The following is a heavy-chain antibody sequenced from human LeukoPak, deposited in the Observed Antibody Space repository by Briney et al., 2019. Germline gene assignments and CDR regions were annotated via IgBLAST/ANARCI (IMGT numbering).Heavy chain of an antibody. D-gene: IGHD5-12*01. CDR1: GFTFSSYA. CDR2: ISYDGSNK. Sequence: PWRSLRLSCAASGFTFSSYAMHWVRQAPGKGLEWVAVISYDGSNKYYADSVKGRFTISRGNSKNTLYLQMNSLRAEDTAVYYCARGGDSAYDYYYYYMDVWGKGTTVTVSS. J-gene: IGHJ6*03. CDR3: ARGGDSAYDYYYYYMDV. V-gene: IGHV3-30*04.